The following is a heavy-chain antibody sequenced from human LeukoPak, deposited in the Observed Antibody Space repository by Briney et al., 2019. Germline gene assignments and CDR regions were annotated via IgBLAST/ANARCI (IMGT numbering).Heavy chain of an antibody. D-gene: IGHD6-13*01. V-gene: IGHV3-21*04. CDR2: ISRSSSYM. CDR1: GFTFSSYS. J-gene: IGHJ4*02. CDR3: AKDRSSSWYLLYYFDY. Sequence: TGGSLRLSCAASGFTFSSYSMNWVRQAPGKGLEWVSSISRSSSYMYYADSVKGRFTISRDNSKNTLYLQMNSLRAEDTAVYYCAKDRSSSWYLLYYFDYWGQGTLVTVSS.